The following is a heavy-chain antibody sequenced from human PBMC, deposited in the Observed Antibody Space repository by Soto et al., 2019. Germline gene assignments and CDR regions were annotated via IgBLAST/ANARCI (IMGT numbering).Heavy chain of an antibody. J-gene: IGHJ3*02. CDR3: ARDPDPTFRDSGSHPSI. Sequence: EGSLRLSFAASGFNFRSYSMNWVRQAPGMGLEWVSYISSSSSTIYYADSVKGRFTISRDNAKNSLYLQMNSLRDEDTAVYYCARDPDPTFRDSGSHPSIWGQGTMVTVSS. CDR1: GFNFRSYS. V-gene: IGHV3-48*02. CDR2: ISSSSSTI. D-gene: IGHD1-26*01.